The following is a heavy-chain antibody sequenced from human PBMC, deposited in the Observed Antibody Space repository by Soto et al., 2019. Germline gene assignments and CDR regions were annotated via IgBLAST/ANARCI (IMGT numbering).Heavy chain of an antibody. Sequence: QVQLVESGGGVVQPGRSLRLSCAASGFTFSTYAMHWVRQAPGKGLGWVAVISYDGGNKYYADSVKGRFTISRDNYKNTLYLQMNSLRADDTAVYFCARPRRDGYSPYSPDYYYDMDVWGQGTTVTVSS. CDR3: ARPRRDGYSPYSPDYYYDMDV. J-gene: IGHJ6*02. V-gene: IGHV3-30-3*01. CDR2: ISYDGGNK. D-gene: IGHD4-4*01. CDR1: GFTFSTYA.